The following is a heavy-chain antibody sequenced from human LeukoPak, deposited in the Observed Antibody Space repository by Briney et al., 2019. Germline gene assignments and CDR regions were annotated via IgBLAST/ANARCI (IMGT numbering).Heavy chain of an antibody. CDR2: ISGSGGST. CDR1: GFIFSSYA. J-gene: IGHJ3*02. D-gene: IGHD3-22*01. V-gene: IGHV3-23*01. CDR3: AKRYYYDSSGSEDAFDI. Sequence: EGSLRLSCAASGFIFSSYAMSWVRQDPGKWLEWVSEISGSGGSTYYADSVKCRFTISRGNSKNTMYLQMIRLRAEDTAVYYGAKRYYYDSSGSEDAFDIWGQGTMVTVSS.